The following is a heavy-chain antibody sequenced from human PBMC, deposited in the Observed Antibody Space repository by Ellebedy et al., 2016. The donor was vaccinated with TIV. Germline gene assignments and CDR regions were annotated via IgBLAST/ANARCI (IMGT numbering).Heavy chain of an antibody. Sequence: ASVKVSXXASGGTFSSYAISWVRQAPGQGLEWMGWINPNSGGTNYAQKFQGRVTMTRDTSISTAYMELSSLRSEDTAVYYCARAGYGDSPDYWGQGTLVTVSS. J-gene: IGHJ4*02. D-gene: IGHD4-17*01. V-gene: IGHV1-2*02. CDR1: GGTFSSYA. CDR2: INPNSGGT. CDR3: ARAGYGDSPDY.